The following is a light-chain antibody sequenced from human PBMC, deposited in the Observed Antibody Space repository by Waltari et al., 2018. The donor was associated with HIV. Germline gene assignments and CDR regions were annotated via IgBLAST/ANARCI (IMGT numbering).Light chain of an antibody. J-gene: IGLJ3*02. CDR1: RSNIGSNN. CDR3: ATWDDSLSAWL. Sequence: QSVLTQPPSASGTPGQRVTISCSGRRSNIGSNNVYWYQQLPRTPPRLLIQRNDQRPSGVSDRFSGSKSVTSASLAISGLRYDDEAEYFCATWDDSLSAWLFGGGTKVTVL. V-gene: IGLV1-47*01. CDR2: RND.